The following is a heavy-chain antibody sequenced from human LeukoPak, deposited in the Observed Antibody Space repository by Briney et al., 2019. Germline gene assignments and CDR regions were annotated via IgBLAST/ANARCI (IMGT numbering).Heavy chain of an antibody. D-gene: IGHD3-3*01. Sequence: PGGSLRLSCAASGFTVSTNYMSWVRQAPGKGLEWVSIIYSGGNTYYADSVKGRFTISRDDSRNTLYLQMSSLRAEDTAAYYCAKVHEGNTMSPEYWGQGTLVTVSS. CDR1: GFTVSTNY. J-gene: IGHJ4*02. V-gene: IGHV3-66*01. CDR2: IYSGGNT. CDR3: AKVHEGNTMSPEY.